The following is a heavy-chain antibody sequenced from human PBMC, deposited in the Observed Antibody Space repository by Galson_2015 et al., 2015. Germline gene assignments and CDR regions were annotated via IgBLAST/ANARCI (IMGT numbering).Heavy chain of an antibody. CDR1: GFTFSSYA. V-gene: IGHV3-30-3*01. D-gene: IGHD3-22*01. CDR2: ISYDGSNK. CDR3: ARGYYYYDSSGYSHSAFYI. J-gene: IGHJ3*02. Sequence: SLRLSCAASGFTFSSYAMHWVRQAPGKGLEWVAVISYDGSNKYYADSVKGRFTISRDNSKNTLYLQMSSLRAEDTAVYYCARGYYYYDSSGYSHSAFYIWGQGTMVTVSS.